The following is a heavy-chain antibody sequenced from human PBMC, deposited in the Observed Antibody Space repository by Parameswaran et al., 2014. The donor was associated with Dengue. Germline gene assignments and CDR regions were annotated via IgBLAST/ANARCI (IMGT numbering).Heavy chain of an antibody. CDR1: GFTFSSYA. D-gene: IGHD2-2*01. CDR3: ARDWGTSDCSSTSCIPIKYNWFDP. Sequence: GSLRLSCAASGFTFSSYAMHWVRQAPGKGLEWVAFISYDGSNKYYADSVKGRFTISRDNSKNTLYLQMNSLRVEDTAVYYCARDWGTSDCSSTSCIPIKYNWFDPWGQGTLVTVSS. CDR2: ISYDGSNK. V-gene: IGHV3-30-3*01. J-gene: IGHJ5*02.